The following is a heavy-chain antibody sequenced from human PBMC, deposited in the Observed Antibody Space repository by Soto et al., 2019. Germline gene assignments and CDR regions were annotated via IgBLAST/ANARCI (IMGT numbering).Heavy chain of an antibody. D-gene: IGHD2-15*01. Sequence: SETLSLTCTVSGGSISSGGYYWSWIRQPPGKGLEWIGYIYYSGSTYYNPSLKSRVTISVDTSKNQFSLKLSSVTAADTAVYYCARDCSGGSCHGYWGQGTLVTVSS. V-gene: IGHV4-30-4*01. J-gene: IGHJ4*02. CDR2: IYYSGST. CDR1: GGSISSGGYY. CDR3: ARDCSGGSCHGY.